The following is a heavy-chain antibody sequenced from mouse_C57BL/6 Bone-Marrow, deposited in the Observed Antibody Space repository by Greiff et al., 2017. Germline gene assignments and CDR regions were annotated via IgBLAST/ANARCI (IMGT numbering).Heavy chain of an antibody. CDR1: GYTFTSYD. CDR3: ARESLVLLRCYFDV. D-gene: IGHD1-1*01. CDR2: IYPSDGST. Sequence: VQLQQSGPELVKPGASVKLSCKASGYTFTSYDINWVKQRPGQGLEWIGRIYPSDGSTKYNEKFKGKATLTVDTSYSTAYMVLHSLTSEYSAIYFCARESLVLLRCYFDVWGTGTTVTVSS. J-gene: IGHJ1*03. V-gene: IGHV1-85*01.